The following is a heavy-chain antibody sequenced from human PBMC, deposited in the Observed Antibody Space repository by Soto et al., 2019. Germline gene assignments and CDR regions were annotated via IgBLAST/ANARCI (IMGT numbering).Heavy chain of an antibody. D-gene: IGHD3-10*01. V-gene: IGHV1-69*01. CDR1: GGTFSSYA. J-gene: IGHJ3*02. Sequence: QVQLVQSGAEVKKPGSSVKVSCKASGGTFSSYAISWVRQAPGQGLEWMGGIIPIFGTENYAQKLQGRVTITVDESTSTAYVELSSLRSEDTAVYYCANRHVSNRAMVRSLEDAFDIWGQGTMVTVSS. CDR3: ANRHVSNRAMVRSLEDAFDI. CDR2: IIPIFGTE.